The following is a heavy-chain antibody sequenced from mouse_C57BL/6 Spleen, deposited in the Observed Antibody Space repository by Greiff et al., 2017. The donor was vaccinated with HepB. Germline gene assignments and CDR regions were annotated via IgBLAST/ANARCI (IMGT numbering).Heavy chain of an antibody. J-gene: IGHJ2*01. CDR1: GYTFTSYW. CDR3: ARGDGYYAY. D-gene: IGHD2-3*01. V-gene: IGHV1-69*01. Sequence: VQLQQPGAELVMPGASVKLSCKASGYTFTSYWMHWVKQRPGQGLEWIGEIDPSDSYTNYNQKFKGKSTLTVYKSSSTAYMQLSSLTSEASAVYYCARGDGYYAYWGQGTTLPVSS. CDR2: IDPSDSYT.